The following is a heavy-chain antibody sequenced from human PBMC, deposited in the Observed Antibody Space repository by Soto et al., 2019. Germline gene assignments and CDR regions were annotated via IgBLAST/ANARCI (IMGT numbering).Heavy chain of an antibody. Sequence: SGHTLVNPTQTLTLTCTFSGFSLSTSGMRVSWIRQPPGKALEWLARIDWDDDKFYSTSLKTRLTISKDTSKNQVVLTMTNMDPVDTATYYCARMIRSYYFDYWGQGTLVTVSS. V-gene: IGHV2-70*04. CDR2: IDWDDDK. CDR3: ARMIRSYYFDY. CDR1: GFSLSTSGMR. D-gene: IGHD1-26*01. J-gene: IGHJ4*02.